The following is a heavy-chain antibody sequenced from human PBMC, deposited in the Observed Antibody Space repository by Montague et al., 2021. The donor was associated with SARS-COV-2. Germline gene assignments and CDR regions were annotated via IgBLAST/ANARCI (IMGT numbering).Heavy chain of an antibody. CDR2: ISHSGST. CDR1: GGSFSGYY. J-gene: IGHJ6*02. Sequence: SETLSLTCAVYGGSFSGYYWSWIRQPPGKGLEWIGEISHSGSTNYNPSLKSRVTISIDTSKNQLSLKLSSVTAADTAVYYCAREAYYYDSSGYYGGGYYYYDGMDVWGQGTTVTVSS. V-gene: IGHV4-34*01. D-gene: IGHD3-22*01. CDR3: AREAYYYDSSGYYGGGYYYYDGMDV.